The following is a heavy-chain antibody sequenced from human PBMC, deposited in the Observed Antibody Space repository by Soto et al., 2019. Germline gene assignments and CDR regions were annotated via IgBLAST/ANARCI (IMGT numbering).Heavy chain of an antibody. Sequence: PSETLSLTCAVSGGSISSSNCWSWVRQPPGKGLESIGEIYHSGSTNYNPSLKSRVTISVDKSKNQFSLKLSSVTAADTAVYYCARVSGSYYYGMDVWGQGTTVTVSS. CDR3: ARVSGSYYYGMDV. J-gene: IGHJ6*02. D-gene: IGHD1-26*01. V-gene: IGHV4-4*02. CDR1: GGSISSSNC. CDR2: IYHSGST.